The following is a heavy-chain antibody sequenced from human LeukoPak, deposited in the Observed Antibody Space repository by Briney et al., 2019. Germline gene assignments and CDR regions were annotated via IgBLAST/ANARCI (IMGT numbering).Heavy chain of an antibody. V-gene: IGHV4-30-4*01. CDR1: GGLISRIEYY. D-gene: IGHD1-26*01. Sequence: PSETLSLTCTVSGGLISRIEYYWGWVRQSPVKGLEWLGHIYHTGTTLYSPHLNNRLTVSVDSSKNQFSPTLNSVTAADTAVYYCASVSVWELATHTGGSFDYWGRGILVTVSS. CDR2: IYHTGTT. J-gene: IGHJ4*02. CDR3: ASVSVWELATHTGGSFDY.